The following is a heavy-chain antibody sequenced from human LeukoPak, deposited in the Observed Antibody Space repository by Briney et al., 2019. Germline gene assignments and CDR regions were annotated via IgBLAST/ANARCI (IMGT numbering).Heavy chain of an antibody. CDR3: ARDVTVTTSESSYFDY. V-gene: IGHV3-23*05. CDR1: GFTFSAYA. CDR2: IGSDNKP. J-gene: IGHJ4*02. Sequence: GGSLRLSCEASGFTFSAYAMTWVRQAPGQGLEWVSSIGSDNKPHYSESVKGRFAISRDNSKSMLFLQLNSLRAEDTAVYYCARDVTVTTSESSYFDYWGQGTLVTVSS. D-gene: IGHD4-17*01.